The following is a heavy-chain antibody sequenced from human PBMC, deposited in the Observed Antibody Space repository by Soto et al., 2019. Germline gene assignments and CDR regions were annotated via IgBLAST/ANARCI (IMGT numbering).Heavy chain of an antibody. CDR3: ARDEAVTGTGFDX. J-gene: IGHJ5*01. D-gene: IGHD4-4*01. V-gene: IGHV1-2*02. Sequence: ASVKVSCKASGYMFTGYFIHWLRQAPGQGLEWMGLIIPNSGDTNLAQRFKGRVTMTRDTSINTDYMELNSMTSEDTAVYYCARDEAVTGTGFDXWGKGSLVTVSX. CDR2: IIPNSGDT. CDR1: GYMFTGYF.